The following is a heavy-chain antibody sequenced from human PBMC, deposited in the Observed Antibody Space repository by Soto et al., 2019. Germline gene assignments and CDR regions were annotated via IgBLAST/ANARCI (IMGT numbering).Heavy chain of an antibody. CDR3: AREHWSHLSSFEHYTGMDV. D-gene: IGHD2-8*02. CDR1: AGTFTNSI. Sequence: QVHLVQSGPEVKKPGSSVKVSCRASAGTFTNSIISWVRQARGQGLEWLGAIMPVSGAAIYAQIFKGRITITAAESTSTVYMELSSLRSDDTAVYYCAREHWSHLSSFEHYTGMDVWGQGTPVTVSS. V-gene: IGHV1-69*01. J-gene: IGHJ6*02. CDR2: IMPVSGAA.